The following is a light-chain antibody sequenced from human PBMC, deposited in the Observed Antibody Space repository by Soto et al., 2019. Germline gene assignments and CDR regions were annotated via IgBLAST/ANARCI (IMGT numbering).Light chain of an antibody. CDR1: QVISTS. J-gene: IGKJ5*01. V-gene: IGKV1-9*01. CDR2: AAS. Sequence: DIQLTQSPSFLSPSIGESVTITCRASQVISTSLAWYQVTPGKAPKLLIYAASTLESGVPSMFSTTVSGTEFSLIITSLQPEDFTTYKCQQVFESPITFGQGTRLELK. CDR3: QQVFESPIT.